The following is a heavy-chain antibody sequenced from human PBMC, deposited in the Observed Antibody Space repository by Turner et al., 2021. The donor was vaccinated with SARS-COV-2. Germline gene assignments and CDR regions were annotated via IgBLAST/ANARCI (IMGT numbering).Heavy chain of an antibody. J-gene: IGHJ6*02. D-gene: IGHD2-21*02. CDR1: GGSFSGYY. CDR2: ISHSGST. V-gene: IGHV4-34*01. CDR3: ARVNYGGVTVRDYYSYYGMDV. Sequence: QVQLQQWGAGLLKPSETLSPPCAAYGGSFSGYYWSWIRQSPGKGLEWIGEISHSGSTTYNPSLKSRVTLSVDRSKIQFSLRLSSVTAADTAVYYCARVNYGGVTVRDYYSYYGMDVWGQGTTVTVS.